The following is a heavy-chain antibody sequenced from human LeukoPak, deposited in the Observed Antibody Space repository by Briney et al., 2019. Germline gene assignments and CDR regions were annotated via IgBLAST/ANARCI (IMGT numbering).Heavy chain of an antibody. Sequence: GGSLRLSCAASGFTFSSYAMHWVRQAPGKGLEWVAVISYDGSNKYYADSVKGRFTISRDNSKNTLYLQMNSLRDDDTAVYYCARVKVGATVPTFDIWGQGTMVTVSS. D-gene: IGHD1-26*01. CDR2: ISYDGSNK. V-gene: IGHV3-30-3*01. J-gene: IGHJ3*02. CDR3: ARVKVGATVPTFDI. CDR1: GFTFSSYA.